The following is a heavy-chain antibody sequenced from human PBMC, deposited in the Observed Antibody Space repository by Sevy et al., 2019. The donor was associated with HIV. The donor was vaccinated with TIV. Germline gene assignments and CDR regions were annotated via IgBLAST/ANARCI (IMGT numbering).Heavy chain of an antibody. J-gene: IGHJ4*02. CDR2: ISAYNGNT. CDR3: ASTTYYYDSSGYYYPFYFDY. Sequence: ASLKVSCKASGYTFTSYGISWVRQAPGQGLEWMGWISAYNGNTNYAQKLQGRVTMTTDTSTSTAYMELRSLRSDDTAVYYCASTTYYYDSSGYYYPFYFDYWGQGTLVTVSS. D-gene: IGHD3-22*01. V-gene: IGHV1-18*01. CDR1: GYTFTSYG.